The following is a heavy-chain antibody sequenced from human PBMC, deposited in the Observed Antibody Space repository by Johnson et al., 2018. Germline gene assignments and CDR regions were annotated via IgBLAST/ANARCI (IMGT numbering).Heavy chain of an antibody. V-gene: IGHV3-7*01. CDR1: GFTFSSYW. Sequence: VQLVESGGGLVQPGGSLRLSCAASGFTFSSYWMSWVRQAPGKGLEWVANIKQDGSEKYYVDSVKGRSTISRDNAKNSQFLQMKSLRAEDTAVYYCAGSKHPDAFDIWGQGTMVTVSS. CDR2: IKQDGSEK. CDR3: AGSKHPDAFDI. J-gene: IGHJ3*02.